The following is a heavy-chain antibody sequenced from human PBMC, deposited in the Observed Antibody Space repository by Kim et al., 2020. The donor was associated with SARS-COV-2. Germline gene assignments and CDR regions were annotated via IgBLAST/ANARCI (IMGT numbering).Heavy chain of an antibody. D-gene: IGHD6-13*01. J-gene: IGHJ5*02. V-gene: IGHV3-48*04. CDR2: ISSSSSTI. CDR3: ARDAHKYSSSWQRPLYNWFDP. Sequence: GGSLRLSCAASGFTFSSYSMNWVRQAPGKGLEWVSYISSSSSTIYYADSVKGRFTISRDNAKNSLYLQMNSLRAEDTAVYYCARDAHKYSSSWQRPLYNWFDPWGQGTLVTVSS. CDR1: GFTFSSYS.